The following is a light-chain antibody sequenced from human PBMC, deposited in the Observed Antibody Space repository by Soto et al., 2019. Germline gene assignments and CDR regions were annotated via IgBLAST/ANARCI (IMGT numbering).Light chain of an antibody. CDR3: QQSYNTVT. CDR2: AAS. Sequence: DLQMTQSPSSLSASVGDRVTITCRASQNINNFLNWYQQKPGKAPRLLIYAASSLESGVPSRFTGSGSGTDFSLTITGLQREDFAIYYCQQSYNTVTFGPGTKVEIE. CDR1: QNINNF. J-gene: IGKJ3*01. V-gene: IGKV1-39*01.